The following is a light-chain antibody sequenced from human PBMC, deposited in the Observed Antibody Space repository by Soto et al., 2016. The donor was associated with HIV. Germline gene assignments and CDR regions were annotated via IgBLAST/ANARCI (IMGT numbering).Light chain of an antibody. CDR2: DDS. CDR1: NIGSKS. CDR3: QVWDTGSDVV. Sequence: SYELTQPPSVSVAPGKTANISCGGNNIGSKSVYWYQQKSGQAPVLVVYDDSDRPSGITERFSGSNSGNTATLTISRVEAGDEADYYCQVWDTGSDVVFGGGTKLTVL. V-gene: IGLV3-21*03. J-gene: IGLJ2*01.